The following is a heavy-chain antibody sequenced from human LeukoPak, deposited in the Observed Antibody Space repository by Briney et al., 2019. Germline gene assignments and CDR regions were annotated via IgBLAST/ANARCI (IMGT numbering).Heavy chain of an antibody. V-gene: IGHV3-7*01. CDR3: ARIFGYSSIYYFDY. Sequence: GGSLRLSCAASGFTFSDYYMSWVRQAPGKGLEWVANIRQDGSEKYYVDSVKGRFTLSRDNAKSSLYLQMNSLRAEDTAVYYCARIFGYSSIYYFDYWGQGTLVTVSS. D-gene: IGHD6-19*01. CDR1: GFTFSDYY. J-gene: IGHJ4*02. CDR2: IRQDGSEK.